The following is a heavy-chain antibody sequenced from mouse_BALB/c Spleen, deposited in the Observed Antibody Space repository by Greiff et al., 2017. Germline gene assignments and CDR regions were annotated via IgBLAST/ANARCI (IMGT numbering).Heavy chain of an antibody. V-gene: IGHV14-1*02. J-gene: IGHJ3*01. CDR1: GFNIKDYY. CDR3: AKDSAPWFAY. Sequence: VQLKQSGAELVRPGASVKLSCKASGFNIKDYYMHWVKQRPEQGLEWIGWIDPENGNTIYDPKFQGKASITADTSSNTAYLQLSSLTSEDTAVYYYAKDSAPWFAYWGQGTLVTVSA. CDR2: IDPENGNT. D-gene: IGHD3-2*01.